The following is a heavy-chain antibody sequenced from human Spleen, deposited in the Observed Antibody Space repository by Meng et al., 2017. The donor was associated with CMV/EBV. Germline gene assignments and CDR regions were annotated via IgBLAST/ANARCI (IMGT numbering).Heavy chain of an antibody. V-gene: IGHV1-69*10. J-gene: IGHJ4*02. CDR1: GVTFSNLG. Sequence: SCPASGVTFSNLGFTWVRQAPGKGLEWMGGIFPKLGLINHSEKFQGRVSITADESTSTAYMDLSSLRSEDAAIYYCVRSGGISSPPVWGQGTLVTVSS. CDR2: IFPKLGLI. CDR3: VRSGGISSPPV. D-gene: IGHD6-6*01.